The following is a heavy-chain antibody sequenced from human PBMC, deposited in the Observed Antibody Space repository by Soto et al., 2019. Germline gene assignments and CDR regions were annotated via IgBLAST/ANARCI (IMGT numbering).Heavy chain of an antibody. CDR3: AKGRSSSWSDYFDF. Sequence: GGSLRLSCAASGFSFSTYAMSWVRQAPGKGLEWVSAITGSTSITYYADSVKGRFTISRDNSKNTLYLQMNSLRAEDTAVYYCAKGRSSSWSDYFDFWGQGTLVTVS. CDR2: ITGSTSIT. D-gene: IGHD6-13*01. CDR1: GFSFSTYA. V-gene: IGHV3-23*01. J-gene: IGHJ4*02.